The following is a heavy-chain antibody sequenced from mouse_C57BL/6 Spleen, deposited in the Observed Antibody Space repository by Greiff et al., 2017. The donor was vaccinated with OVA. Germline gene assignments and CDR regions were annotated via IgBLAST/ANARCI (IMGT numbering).Heavy chain of an antibody. CDR1: GFTFSDYG. CDR3: ARNYDYDGGGSFDV. D-gene: IGHD2-4*01. Sequence: DVHLVESGGGLVKPGGSLKLSCAASGFTFSDYGMHWVRQAPEKGLEWVAYISSGSSTIYYADTVKGRFTISRDNAKNTLFLQMTSLRSEDTAMYYCARNYDYDGGGSFDVWGTGTTVTVSS. CDR2: ISSGSSTI. V-gene: IGHV5-17*01. J-gene: IGHJ1*03.